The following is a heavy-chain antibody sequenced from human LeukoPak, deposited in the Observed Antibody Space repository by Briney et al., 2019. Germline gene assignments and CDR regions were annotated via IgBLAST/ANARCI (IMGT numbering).Heavy chain of an antibody. Sequence: PGGSLRLSCAVSGFTYSTYGMNWVRQAPGKGLEWVSAISHHGASTFYAESVKGRFTISRDNSKNTLYLQMNSLRAEDTAVYYCARRQLWGNTDYWGQGTLVAVSS. J-gene: IGHJ4*02. D-gene: IGHD5-18*01. CDR3: ARRQLWGNTDY. CDR1: GFTYSTYG. CDR2: ISHHGAST. V-gene: IGHV3-23*01.